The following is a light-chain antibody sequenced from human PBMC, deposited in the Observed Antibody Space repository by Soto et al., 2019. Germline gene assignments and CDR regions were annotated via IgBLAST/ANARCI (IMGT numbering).Light chain of an antibody. CDR3: ATWDDSLNGVV. CDR1: NSKIASNT. CDR2: NNN. J-gene: IGLJ3*02. V-gene: IGLV1-44*01. Sequence: QSVLTQPPSASGTPGQGVTISCPGSNSKIASNTVNWYQHLPGTAPKLLIYNNNQRPSGVPDRFSGSKSGTSASLAISGLQSEDEADYYCATWDDSLNGVVFGGGTKLTVL.